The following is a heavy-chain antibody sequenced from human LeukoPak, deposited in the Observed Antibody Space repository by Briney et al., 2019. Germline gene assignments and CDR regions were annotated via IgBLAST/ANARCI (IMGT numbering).Heavy chain of an antibody. Sequence: GGSLRLSCAASGFTFTDYAVTWVRQAPGKGLEWVSGINTNGDRTSYADSVKGRFTISRDNAKNSLYLQMNSLRAEDTAVYYCARDQVYAFWSGRFDYYYYYMDVWGKGTTVTVSS. CDR1: GFTFTDYA. D-gene: IGHD3-3*01. V-gene: IGHV3-48*04. J-gene: IGHJ6*03. CDR2: INTNGDRT. CDR3: ARDQVYAFWSGRFDYYYYYMDV.